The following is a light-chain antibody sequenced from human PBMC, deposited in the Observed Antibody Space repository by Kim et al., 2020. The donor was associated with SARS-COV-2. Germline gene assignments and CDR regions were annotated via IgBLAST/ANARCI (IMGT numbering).Light chain of an antibody. CDR2: AAS. J-gene: IGKJ3*01. Sequence: ASVGDRVTITCRASQSISSYLNWYQQKPGKAPKLLIYAASSLQSGVPSRFSGSGSGTDFTLIISSLQPEDFATYYCQQSYSTPATFGPGTKVDIK. CDR3: QQSYSTPAT. V-gene: IGKV1-39*01. CDR1: QSISSY.